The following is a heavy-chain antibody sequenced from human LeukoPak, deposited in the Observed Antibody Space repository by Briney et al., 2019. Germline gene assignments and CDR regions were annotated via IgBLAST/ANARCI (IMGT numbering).Heavy chain of an antibody. D-gene: IGHD3-22*01. J-gene: IGHJ4*02. Sequence: GGSLRLSCAASGFTFSSYAMSWVRQAPGKGLEWVSAISGSGGSTYYADSVKGWFTISRDNSKNTLYLQMNSLRAEDTAVYYCVARFHSSGYYYMDYWGQGTLVTVSS. CDR3: VARFHSSGYYYMDY. CDR2: ISGSGGST. CDR1: GFTFSSYA. V-gene: IGHV3-23*01.